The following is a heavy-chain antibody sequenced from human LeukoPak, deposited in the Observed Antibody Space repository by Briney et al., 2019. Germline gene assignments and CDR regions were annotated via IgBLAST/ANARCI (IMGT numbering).Heavy chain of an antibody. D-gene: IGHD5-24*01. J-gene: IGHJ4*02. V-gene: IGHV3-7*01. CDR2: IKKDGSEK. CDR3: ARGGSLWVEMPTIYY. CDR1: GFTFSSHR. Sequence: GGSLRLSCAASGFTFSSHRMSWVRQAPGKGLEWVANIKKDGSEKYYVNSVKGRFTISRDNAKNSLYLQMNSLRVDDTAVYYCARGGSLWVEMPTIYYWGQGTLVTVSS.